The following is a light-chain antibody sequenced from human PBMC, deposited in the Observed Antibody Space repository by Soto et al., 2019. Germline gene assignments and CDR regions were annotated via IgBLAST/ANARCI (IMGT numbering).Light chain of an antibody. Sequence: SYELTQPPSVSVAPGQTARITCGGNNIGSKSMHWYQQKPGQAPVLVVCDDSDRPSGIPGRFSGSNSGNTATLTISRVEAGDEADYYCQVWDSSSDRLYVFGTGTKLTVL. CDR3: QVWDSSSDRLYV. CDR1: NIGSKS. J-gene: IGLJ1*01. CDR2: DDS. V-gene: IGLV3-21*02.